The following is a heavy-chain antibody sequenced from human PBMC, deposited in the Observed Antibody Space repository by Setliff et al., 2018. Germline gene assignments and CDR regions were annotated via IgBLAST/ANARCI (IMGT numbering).Heavy chain of an antibody. CDR2: IFSNDEK. J-gene: IGHJ5*02. D-gene: IGHD3-22*01. Sequence: SGPTLVNPTETLTLTCTVSGFSLSNARMGVSWIRQPPGKALEWLAHIFSNDEKSYSTSLKSRLTISKDTSKSQVVLTMTNMDPVDTATYYCARSQYYYDSSGYYVYWFDPWGQGTLVTVSS. CDR1: GFSLSNARMG. V-gene: IGHV2-26*01. CDR3: ARSQYYYDSSGYYVYWFDP.